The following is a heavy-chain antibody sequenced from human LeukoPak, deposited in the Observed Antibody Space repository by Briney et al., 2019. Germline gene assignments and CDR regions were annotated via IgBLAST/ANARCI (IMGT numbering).Heavy chain of an antibody. CDR2: IYSGGST. CDR1: GFTVSSNY. Sequence: GGSLRLSCAASGFTVSSNYMSWVRQAPGKGLEWVSVIYSGGSTYYADSVKGRFTISRDNSKNTLYLQMNSLRAEDTAVYYCARDSAYYYGSGSYYGYYCGMDVWGQGTTVTVSS. D-gene: IGHD3-10*01. J-gene: IGHJ6*02. CDR3: ARDSAYYYGSGSYYGYYCGMDV. V-gene: IGHV3-53*01.